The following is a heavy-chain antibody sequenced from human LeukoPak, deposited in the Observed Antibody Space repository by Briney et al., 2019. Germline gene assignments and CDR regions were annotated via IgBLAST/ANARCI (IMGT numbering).Heavy chain of an antibody. Sequence: PSETLSLTCNVSGDSFSSHYWTWIRQPPGKGLESIGYISYIGSTNYNPSLKSRVTISIDTSRNQFSLKLSSVTAADTAVYYCARDLVTVTKGFDIWGQGTMVSVSS. CDR1: GDSFSSHY. CDR2: ISYIGST. D-gene: IGHD4-17*01. V-gene: IGHV4-59*11. J-gene: IGHJ3*02. CDR3: ARDLVTVTKGFDI.